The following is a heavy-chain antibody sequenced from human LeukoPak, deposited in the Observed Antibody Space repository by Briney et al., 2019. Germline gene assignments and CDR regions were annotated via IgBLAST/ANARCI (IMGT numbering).Heavy chain of an antibody. CDR2: INHSGST. J-gene: IGHJ4*02. V-gene: IGHV4-34*01. Sequence: PSETLSLTCAVYGGSFSGYYWSWIRPPPGKGLEWIGEINHSGSTNYNPSLKSRVTTSVDTSKNQFSLKLSSVTAADTAVYYCARTNNVFYYFDYWGQGTLVTVSS. CDR3: ARTNNVFYYFDY. D-gene: IGHD1/OR15-1a*01. CDR1: GGSFSGYY.